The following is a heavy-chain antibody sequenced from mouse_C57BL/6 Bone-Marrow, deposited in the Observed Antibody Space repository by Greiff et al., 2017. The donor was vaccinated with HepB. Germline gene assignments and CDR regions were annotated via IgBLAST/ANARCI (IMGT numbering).Heavy chain of an antibody. CDR3: ARYYDYDGFDY. CDR2: IYPGGGYT. CDR1: GYTFTNYW. J-gene: IGHJ2*01. Sequence: QVHVKQSGAELVRPGTSVKMSCKASGYTFTNYWIGWAKQRPGHGLEWIGDIYPGGGYTNYNEKFKGKATLTADKSSSTAYMQFSSLTSEDSAIYYCARYYDYDGFDYWGQGTTLTVSS. V-gene: IGHV1-63*01. D-gene: IGHD2-4*01.